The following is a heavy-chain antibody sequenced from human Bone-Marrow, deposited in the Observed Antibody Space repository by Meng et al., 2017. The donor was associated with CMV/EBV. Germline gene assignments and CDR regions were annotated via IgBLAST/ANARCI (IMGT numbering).Heavy chain of an antibody. D-gene: IGHD1-26*01. CDR2: IIPIFGTA. CDR1: GGTFSSYA. CDR3: ASLIGAAPAFDY. J-gene: IGHJ4*02. V-gene: IGHV1-69*05. Sequence: SSVKVSCKASGGTFSSYAISWVRQAPGQGLEWMGGIIPIFGTANYAQKFQGRVTITTDESTSTAYMELSSLRSEDTAVYYCASLIGAAPAFDYWGKGALVTVSS.